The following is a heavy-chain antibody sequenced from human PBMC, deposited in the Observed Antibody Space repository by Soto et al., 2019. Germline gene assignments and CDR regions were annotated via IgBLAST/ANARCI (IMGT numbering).Heavy chain of an antibody. Sequence: ASVKFSCRASGCTFSSYAISWVRQAPGQGLEWMGGIIPIFGTANYAQKFQGRVTITADASTSTAYMELSSLRSEDTAVYYCARLQKLGYCSGGSCPPVWGQGTTVTVSS. CDR2: IIPIFGTA. CDR3: ARLQKLGYCSGGSCPPV. J-gene: IGHJ6*02. V-gene: IGHV1-69*13. D-gene: IGHD2-15*01. CDR1: GCTFSSYA.